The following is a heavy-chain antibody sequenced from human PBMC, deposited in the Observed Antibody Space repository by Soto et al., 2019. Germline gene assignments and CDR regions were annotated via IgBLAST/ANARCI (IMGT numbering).Heavy chain of an antibody. J-gene: IGHJ4*02. V-gene: IGHV3-21*01. Sequence: VASVKVSCKASGYTLTDNYMNWVRQAPGKGLEWVSSISSSSSYIYYADSVKGRFTISRDNAKNSLYLQMNSLRAEDTAVYYCAIYCSSTNCYINFWGQGTLVTVSS. D-gene: IGHD2-2*02. CDR1: GYTLTDNY. CDR3: AIYCSSTNCYINF. CDR2: ISSSSSYI.